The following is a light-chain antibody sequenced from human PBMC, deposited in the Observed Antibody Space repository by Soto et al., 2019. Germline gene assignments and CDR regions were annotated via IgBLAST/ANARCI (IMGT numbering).Light chain of an antibody. CDR3: SSFTSKSTLR. CDR2: EVR. CDR1: MRDIGAYNL. V-gene: IGLV2-14*03. J-gene: IGLJ2*01. Sequence: QSVLTQPASVSGSPGQSSTISCAGTMRDIGAYNLVSWYQQHPGKAPQLIIYEVRNRPSGISFRFSGSKSGNTASLTISGLQAEDEADYYCSSFTSKSTLRFGGGTKLTVL.